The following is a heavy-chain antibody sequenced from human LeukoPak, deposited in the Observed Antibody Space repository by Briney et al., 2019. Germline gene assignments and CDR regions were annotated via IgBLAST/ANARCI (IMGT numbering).Heavy chain of an antibody. V-gene: IGHV1-2*02. CDR3: ARDTAAADPYYFDY. CDR2: INPNSGGT. J-gene: IGHJ4*02. D-gene: IGHD6-13*01. Sequence: ASVKVPCKASGYTFTGYYMHWVRQAPGQGLEWMGWINPNSGGTNYAQKFQGRVTMTRDTSISTAYMELSRLRSDDTAVYYCARDTAAADPYYFDYWGQGTLVTVSS. CDR1: GYTFTGYY.